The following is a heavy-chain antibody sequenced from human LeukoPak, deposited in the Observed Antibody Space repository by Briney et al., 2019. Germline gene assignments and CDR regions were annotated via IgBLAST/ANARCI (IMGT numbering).Heavy chain of an antibody. Sequence: GGSLRLSCAASGFTFSSYSMNWVRQAPGKGLEWVSSISSSSSYIYYADSVKGRSTISRDNAKNSLYLQMNSLRAEDTAVYYCARDRGRDGSGGIDYWGQGTLVTVSS. J-gene: IGHJ4*02. D-gene: IGHD3-10*01. CDR2: ISSSSSYI. V-gene: IGHV3-21*01. CDR1: GFTFSSYS. CDR3: ARDRGRDGSGGIDY.